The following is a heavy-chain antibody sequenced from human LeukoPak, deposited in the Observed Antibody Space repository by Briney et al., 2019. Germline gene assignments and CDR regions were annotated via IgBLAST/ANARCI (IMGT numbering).Heavy chain of an antibody. CDR1: GGSISSYY. D-gene: IGHD3-22*01. V-gene: IGHV4-4*07. Sequence: PSETLSLTCTVSGGSISSYYWSWIRQPAGKGLEWIGRIYTSGSTNYNPSLKSRVTMSVDTSKNQFSLKLSSVTAADTAVYYCARDLNIHDSSGRLDYWGQGTLVTVSS. J-gene: IGHJ4*02. CDR3: ARDLNIHDSSGRLDY. CDR2: IYTSGST.